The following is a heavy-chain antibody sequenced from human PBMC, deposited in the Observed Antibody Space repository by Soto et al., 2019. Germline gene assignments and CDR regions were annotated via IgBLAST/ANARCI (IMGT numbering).Heavy chain of an antibody. J-gene: IGHJ4*02. CDR1: GFTFSNYA. V-gene: IGHV3-21*01. CDR2: ISSSSSYI. D-gene: IGHD6-6*01. CDR3: ARVRSALSRYSSSVEGY. Sequence: PGGSLRLSCAASGFTFSNYAMNWVRQAPGKGLEWVSSISSSSSYIYYADSVKGRFTISRDNSKNTLYLQMNSLRAEDTAVYYCARVRSALSRYSSSVEGYWGQGTLVTVSS.